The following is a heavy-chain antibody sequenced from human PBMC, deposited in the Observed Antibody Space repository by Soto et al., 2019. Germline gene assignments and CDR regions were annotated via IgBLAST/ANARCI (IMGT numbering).Heavy chain of an antibody. Sequence: GGSLRLSCAASGFTFDDYGMSWVRQAPGKGLEWVSGINWNGGSTGYADSVKGRFTISRDNAKNSLYLQMNSLRAEDTGLYHCARVGRRVTKPFYYYYYYMDVWGKGTTVTVSS. CDR1: GFTFDDYG. CDR2: INWNGGST. D-gene: IGHD3-10*01. V-gene: IGHV3-20*01. CDR3: ARVGRRVTKPFYYYYYYMDV. J-gene: IGHJ6*03.